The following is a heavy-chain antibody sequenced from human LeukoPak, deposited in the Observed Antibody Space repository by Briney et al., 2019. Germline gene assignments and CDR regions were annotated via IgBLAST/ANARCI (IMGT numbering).Heavy chain of an antibody. D-gene: IGHD1-26*01. CDR3: ARLSGRDFDF. V-gene: IGHV5-51*01. J-gene: IGHJ4*02. CDR2: IYPGDSET. Sequence: GEALKISCKIVGYVLSTYWMGLVRLMSGEGLEFMGIIYPGDSETRYSPSFQGQVIMSVDKSISTAYLQWSSLRASDSAMYYCARLSGRDFDFWGQGTLVTVAS. CDR1: GYVLSTYW.